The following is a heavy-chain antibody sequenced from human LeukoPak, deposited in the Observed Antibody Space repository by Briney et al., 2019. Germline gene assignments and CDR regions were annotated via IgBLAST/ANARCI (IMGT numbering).Heavy chain of an antibody. J-gene: IGHJ6*02. V-gene: IGHV4-30-2*01. CDR2: IYHSGST. CDR1: GGSISSGGYS. CDR3: ARGGSRYGMDV. Sequence: SETLSLTCAVSGGSISSGGYSWSWIRQPPGKGLEWIRYIYHSGSTYYNPSLKSGVTISVDRSKNQFSLKRSSVTAADTDVYYCARGGSRYGMDVWGQGTTVTVSS. D-gene: IGHD6-13*01.